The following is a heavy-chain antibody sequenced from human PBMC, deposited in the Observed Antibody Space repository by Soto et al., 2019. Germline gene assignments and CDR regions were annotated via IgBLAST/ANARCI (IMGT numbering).Heavy chain of an antibody. CDR3: ATFGFSYEAYYYYYGMDV. D-gene: IGHD5-12*01. Sequence: SETLSLTCAVSGCSISSSNWWSWVRQPPGKGLEWIGEIYHSGSTNYNPSLKSRVTISVDKSKNQFSLKLSSVTAADTAVYYCATFGFSYEAYYYYYGMDVWGQGTTVTVSS. CDR2: IYHSGST. J-gene: IGHJ6*02. V-gene: IGHV4-4*02. CDR1: GCSISSSNW.